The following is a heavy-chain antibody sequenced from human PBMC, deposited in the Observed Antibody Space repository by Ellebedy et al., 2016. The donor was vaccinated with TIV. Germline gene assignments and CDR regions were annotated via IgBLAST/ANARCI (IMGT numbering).Heavy chain of an antibody. V-gene: IGHV3-15*01. CDR2: IISKADGGTT. D-gene: IGHD2-21*02. CDR1: GFTFTDAR. CDR3: ATGPLRMMVTAPNY. J-gene: IGHJ4*02. Sequence: GESLKISXAASGFTFTDARVSWVRQAPGNGLEWVGRIISKADGGTTDYAAPVKGRFTISRDDSKNTLYLQMNSLKIEDTAVYYCATGPLRMMVTAPNYWGQGTLVTVSS.